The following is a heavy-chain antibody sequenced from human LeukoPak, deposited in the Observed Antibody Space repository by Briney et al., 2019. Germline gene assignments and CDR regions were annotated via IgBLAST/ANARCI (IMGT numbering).Heavy chain of an antibody. CDR1: GFISRDYP. V-gene: IGHV3-23*01. CDR2: ISAGGGGI. J-gene: IGHJ4*02. Sequence: GGSLRLSCAASGFISRDYPMSWVRQTPGKGLAWVSSISAGGGGIYYADSVKGRFTVSRDDSKNTLYLQMNSLRVEDTALYYCAKESNGRRFDFDYWGQGTLATVSS. D-gene: IGHD1-26*01. CDR3: AKESNGRRFDFDY.